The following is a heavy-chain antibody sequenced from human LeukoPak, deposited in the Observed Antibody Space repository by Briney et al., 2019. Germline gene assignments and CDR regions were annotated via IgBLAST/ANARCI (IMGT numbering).Heavy chain of an antibody. Sequence: ASVKVSCKASGYTFTSYDINWVRQATGQGLKWMGWMNPNSGNTGYAQKFQGRVTLTRNTSISTAFMELSSLRSEDTAVYYCARLAVAGMGSLDYWGQGTLVTVSS. CDR1: GYTFTSYD. CDR2: MNPNSGNT. V-gene: IGHV1-8*01. J-gene: IGHJ4*02. CDR3: ARLAVAGMGSLDY. D-gene: IGHD6-19*01.